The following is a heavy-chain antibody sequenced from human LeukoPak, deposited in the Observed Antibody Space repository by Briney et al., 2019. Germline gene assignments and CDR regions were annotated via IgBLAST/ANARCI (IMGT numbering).Heavy chain of an antibody. Sequence: SETLSLTCTVSGGSISSYYWSWLRQPPGKGLEWIGYIYYSGSTNYNPSLKSRVTISVDTSKNQFSLKLSSVTAADTAVYYCARHGRGSGSTLDYWGQGTLVTVSS. CDR1: GGSISSYY. J-gene: IGHJ4*02. V-gene: IGHV4-59*08. CDR3: ARHGRGSGSTLDY. CDR2: IYYSGST. D-gene: IGHD3-10*01.